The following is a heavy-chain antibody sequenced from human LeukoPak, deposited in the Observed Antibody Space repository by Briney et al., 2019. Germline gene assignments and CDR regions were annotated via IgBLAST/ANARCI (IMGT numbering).Heavy chain of an antibody. CDR3: AREDASAFDI. V-gene: IGHV1-2*02. CDR2: INPSSGGT. Sequence: GASVKVSCKASGYTFTGYDMHWVRQAPGQGLQWMGWINPSSGGTKFAQKFQGRVTMTRDTSISTAYMELSRLRSDDTAVYYCAREDASAFDIWGQGTMVTVSS. CDR1: GYTFTGYD. J-gene: IGHJ3*02.